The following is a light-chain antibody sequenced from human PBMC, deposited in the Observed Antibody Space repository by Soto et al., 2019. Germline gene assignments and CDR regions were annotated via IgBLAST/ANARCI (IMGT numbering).Light chain of an antibody. J-gene: IGKJ1*01. V-gene: IGKV3-15*01. Sequence: IVMTQSPATLSVSPGKRATLSCRASQSVNTNLAWYQQRPGQAPRLLIYVASTRAAGVPARFSGSGSGTEFTLTISSLQSEDFAIYYCQQYNNWPRTFGQGTKVDIK. CDR1: QSVNTN. CDR2: VAS. CDR3: QQYNNWPRT.